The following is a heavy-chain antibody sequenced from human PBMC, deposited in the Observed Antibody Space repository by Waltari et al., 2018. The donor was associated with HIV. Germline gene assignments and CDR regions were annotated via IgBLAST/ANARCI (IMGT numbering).Heavy chain of an antibody. D-gene: IGHD3-16*02. CDR3: ARDKEWIVVFIEGTPQKYHHSNGLDV. CDR2: IDPNDCAK. CDR1: GYTVRPYF. V-gene: IGHV1-46*01. J-gene: IGHJ6*02. Sequence: QVQLAQLGLDVNKTPASVRHSCMTSGYTVRPYFVCCVRQASVLGLEWLGIIDPNDCAKRYAQKFQGRVTITRDTSTNSVHLEMRNLRSDDTAIYYCARDKEWIVVFIEGTPQKYHHSNGLDVWGQGTTITVSS.